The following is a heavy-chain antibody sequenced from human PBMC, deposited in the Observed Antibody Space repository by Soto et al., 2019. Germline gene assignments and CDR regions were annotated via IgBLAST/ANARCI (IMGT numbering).Heavy chain of an antibody. CDR1: GFTFSSYG. CDR2: IWYDGSNK. CDR3: AREGVGGYYYMDV. J-gene: IGHJ6*03. Sequence: QVQLVESGGGVVQPGRSLRLSCAASGFTFSSYGMHWVRQAPGKGLEWVAVIWYDGSNKYYADSVKGRFTISRDNSKNTLYLQMNSLRDEDTAVYYCAREGVGGYYYMDVWGKGTTVTVSS. V-gene: IGHV3-33*01. D-gene: IGHD3-3*01.